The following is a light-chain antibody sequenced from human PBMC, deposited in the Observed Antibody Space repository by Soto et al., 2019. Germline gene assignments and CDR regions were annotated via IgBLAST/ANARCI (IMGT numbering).Light chain of an antibody. J-gene: IGKJ1*01. CDR2: TAS. Sequence: DIQMTQSPSSLSASVGDRVTITCRASQSISSYLNWYQQKPGKAPKLLIHTASSLHSGVPSRFSGSGSGTDFTLTISSLGPEDFATYSCQQFYSTPWTFGQGTKVESK. V-gene: IGKV1-39*01. CDR1: QSISSY. CDR3: QQFYSTPWT.